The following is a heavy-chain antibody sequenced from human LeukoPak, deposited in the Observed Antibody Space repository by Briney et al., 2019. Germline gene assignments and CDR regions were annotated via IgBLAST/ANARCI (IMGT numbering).Heavy chain of an antibody. D-gene: IGHD6-6*01. Sequence: ASVKVSCKASGYTFTSYGISWVRQAPGQGLEWMGGIIPIFGTANYAQKFQGRVTITADESTSTAYMELSSLRSEDTAVYYCARAYSSSSWDFLFAQFDYWGQGTLVTVSS. CDR2: IIPIFGTA. CDR1: GYTFTSYG. CDR3: ARAYSSSSWDFLFAQFDY. V-gene: IGHV1-69*13. J-gene: IGHJ4*02.